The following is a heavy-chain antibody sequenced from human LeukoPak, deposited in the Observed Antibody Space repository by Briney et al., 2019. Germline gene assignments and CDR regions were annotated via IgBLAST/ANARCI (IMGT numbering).Heavy chain of an antibody. V-gene: IGHV3-21*01. CDR2: ISSSSDYT. D-gene: IGHD3-3*01. Sequence: GESLRLSCAASGFTFNDYRMNWVRQAPGEGLEWVSFISSSSDYTYYADSVKGRFTISRDNAKNSLYLQMNSLRAEDTAVYYCAREGSFWSGYTYYYMDVWGKGTTVTVSS. CDR3: AREGSFWSGYTYYYMDV. CDR1: GFTFNDYR. J-gene: IGHJ6*03.